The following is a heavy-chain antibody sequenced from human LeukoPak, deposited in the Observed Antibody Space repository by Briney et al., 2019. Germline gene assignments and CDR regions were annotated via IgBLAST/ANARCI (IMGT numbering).Heavy chain of an antibody. J-gene: IGHJ5*02. CDR2: FDPEDGET. D-gene: IGHD3-9*01. CDR3: ATSLRYYDILTGYPHSNNWFDP. V-gene: IGHV1-24*01. CDR1: GYALTELS. Sequence: ASVKVSCKVSGYALTELSMHWGRQAPGKGLEWMGGFDPEDGETIYAQKFQGRVTMTEDTSTDTAYMELSSLRSEDTAVYYCATSLRYYDILTGYPHSNNWFDPWGQGTLVTVSS.